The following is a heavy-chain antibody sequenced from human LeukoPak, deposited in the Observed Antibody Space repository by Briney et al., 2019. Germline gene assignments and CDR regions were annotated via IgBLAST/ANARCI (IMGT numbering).Heavy chain of an antibody. CDR3: ARQSLRVVPAATKAFDY. CDR1: GFTFSSYW. J-gene: IGHJ4*02. CDR2: TNSDGSST. V-gene: IGHV3-74*01. D-gene: IGHD2-2*01. Sequence: GGSLRLSCAASGFTFSSYWMHWVRQAPGKGLVWVSRTNSDGSSTSYADSVKGRFTISRDNAKNTLYLQMNSLRAEDTAVYYCARQSLRVVPAATKAFDYWGQGTLVTVSS.